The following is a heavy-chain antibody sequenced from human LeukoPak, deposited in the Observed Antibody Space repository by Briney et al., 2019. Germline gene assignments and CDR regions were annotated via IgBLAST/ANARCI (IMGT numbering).Heavy chain of an antibody. V-gene: IGHV1-18*01. CDR3: ARVPGYYDSSGYLEIFDY. CDR1: GYTFTSYG. CDR2: ISAYNGNT. J-gene: IGHJ4*02. Sequence: ASVKVSCKASGYTFTSYGISWVRQAPGQGLEWMGWISAYNGNTNYAQKLQGRVTMTTDTSTSPAYMELRSLRSDDTAVYYCARVPGYYDSSGYLEIFDYWGQGTLVTVSS. D-gene: IGHD3-22*01.